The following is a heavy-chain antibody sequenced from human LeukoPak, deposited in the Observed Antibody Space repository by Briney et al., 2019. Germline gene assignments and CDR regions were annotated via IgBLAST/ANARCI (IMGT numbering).Heavy chain of an antibody. Sequence: GGSLRLSCAASGFTFDDYAMHWVRQAPGKGLEWVGRIKSKTDGGTTDYAAPVKGRFTISRDDSKNTLYLQMNSLKTEDTAVYYCTTGGYYDSSGYYVDYWGQGTLVTVSS. V-gene: IGHV3-15*07. J-gene: IGHJ4*02. CDR1: GFTFDDYA. CDR2: IKSKTDGGTT. D-gene: IGHD3-22*01. CDR3: TTGGYYDSSGYYVDY.